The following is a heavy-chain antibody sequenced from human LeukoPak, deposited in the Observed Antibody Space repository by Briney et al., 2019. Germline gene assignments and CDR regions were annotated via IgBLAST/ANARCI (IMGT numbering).Heavy chain of an antibody. J-gene: IGHJ5*02. Sequence: SVKVSCKASGGTFSSYAISWVRQAPGQGLEWMGRIIPILGIANYAQKFQGRVTITADKSTSTAYMELSSLRSEDTAVYYCARVAGGSIFGVVIQRGWFDPWGQGTLVTVSS. CDR2: IIPILGIA. D-gene: IGHD3-3*01. CDR1: GGTFSSYA. V-gene: IGHV1-69*04. CDR3: ARVAGGSIFGVVIQRGWFDP.